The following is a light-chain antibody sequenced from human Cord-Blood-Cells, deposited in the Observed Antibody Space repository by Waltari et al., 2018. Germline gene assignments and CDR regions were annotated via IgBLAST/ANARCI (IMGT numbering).Light chain of an antibody. CDR2: DVS. CDR3: SSYTSSSTYVV. V-gene: IGLV2-14*01. J-gene: IGLJ2*01. Sequence: QSALTQPASVSGSPGQSITISCTGTSSDVGGYNYFSWYQQHPGNAPKLMIYDVSNRPSGVSNRFSGSKSGNTASLTISGLQAEDEADYYCSSYTSSSTYVVFGGGTKLTVL. CDR1: SSDVGGYNY.